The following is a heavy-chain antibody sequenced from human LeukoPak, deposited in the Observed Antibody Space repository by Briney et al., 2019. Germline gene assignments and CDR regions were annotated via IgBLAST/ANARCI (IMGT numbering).Heavy chain of an antibody. J-gene: IGHJ6*03. D-gene: IGHD5-12*01. CDR1: GGSISSSSYY. Sequence: SSETLSLTCTVSGGSISSSSYYWGWFRQPPGKGPERIGSINYSGSTYYNPSLKSQVTISVDTSKNQFSLKLSSVTAADTAVYYCARAVATIVHYYYYYMDVWGKGTTVTVSS. V-gene: IGHV4-39*07. CDR3: ARAVATIVHYYYYYMDV. CDR2: INYSGST.